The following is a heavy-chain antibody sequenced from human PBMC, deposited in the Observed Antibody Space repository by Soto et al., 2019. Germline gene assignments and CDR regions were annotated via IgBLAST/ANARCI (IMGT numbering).Heavy chain of an antibody. CDR1: GYSFTSYW. V-gene: IGHV5-51*01. CDR2: IYPGDSDT. Sequence: PGESLKISCKGSGYSFTSYWIGWVRQMPGKGLEWMGIIYPGDSDTRYSPSFQGQVTISADKSISTAYLQWSSLKASDTAMYYCARQDYYDSSGYYPSLFDYWGQGTLVTVS. CDR3: ARQDYYDSSGYYPSLFDY. D-gene: IGHD3-22*01. J-gene: IGHJ4*02.